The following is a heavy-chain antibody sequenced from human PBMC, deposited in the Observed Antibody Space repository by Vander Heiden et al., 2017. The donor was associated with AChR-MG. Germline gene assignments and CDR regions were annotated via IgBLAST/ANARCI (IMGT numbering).Heavy chain of an antibody. D-gene: IGHD3-16*02. V-gene: IGHV4-34*01. Sequence: QVQLQQWGAGLLKPSETLSLTCAVYGGSFSGYYWSWIRQPPGKGLEWIGEINHSGSTNYNPSLKSRVTISVDTSKNQFSLKLSSVTAADTAVYYCARGRRGDYVWGSYRSPVGMDVWGQGTTVTVSS. CDR2: INHSGST. CDR3: ARGRRGDYVWGSYRSPVGMDV. J-gene: IGHJ6*02. CDR1: GGSFSGYY.